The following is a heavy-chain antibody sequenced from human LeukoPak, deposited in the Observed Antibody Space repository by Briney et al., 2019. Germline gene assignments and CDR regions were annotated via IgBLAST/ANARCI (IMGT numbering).Heavy chain of an antibody. J-gene: IGHJ4*02. CDR2: ISSSSSYI. V-gene: IGHV3-21*01. D-gene: IGHD5-24*01. CDR3: ARGGGYNYEYFDY. Sequence: GGSLRLSCAASGFNFIDYSMNWVRQAPGKGLEWVSSISSSSSYIYYADSVKGRFTISRDNAKNSLYLQMNSLRAEDTAVYYCARGGGYNYEYFDYWGQGTLVTVSS. CDR1: GFNFIDYS.